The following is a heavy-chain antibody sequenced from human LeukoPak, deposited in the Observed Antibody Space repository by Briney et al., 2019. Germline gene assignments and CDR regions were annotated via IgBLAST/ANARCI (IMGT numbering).Heavy chain of an antibody. CDR2: MNPNSGNT. V-gene: IGHV1-8*03. CDR3: ARNRYSGNYRGYYYYYYMDV. D-gene: IGHD1-26*01. Sequence: ASVKVSCKASGGTFSSYAINWVRQATGQGLEWMGWMNPNSGNTGYAQKFQGRVTITRNTSISTAYMELSSLRSEDTAVYYCARNRYSGNYRGYYYYYYMDVWGKGTTVTVSS. J-gene: IGHJ6*03. CDR1: GGTFSSYA.